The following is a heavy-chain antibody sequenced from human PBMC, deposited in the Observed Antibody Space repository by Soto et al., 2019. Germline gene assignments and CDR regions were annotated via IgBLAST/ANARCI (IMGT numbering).Heavy chain of an antibody. CDR3: ARRGTRNNNWFDP. J-gene: IGHJ5*02. Sequence: QLQLQESGPGLVKPSETLSLTCTVSGGSISSSSYYWGWIRQPPGKGLEWIGSIYYSGSTYYNPSLKSRVTISVDTSKNQFSLKLSSVTAADTAVYYCARRGTRNNNWFDPWGQGTLVTVSS. CDR1: GGSISSSSYY. V-gene: IGHV4-39*01. CDR2: IYYSGST.